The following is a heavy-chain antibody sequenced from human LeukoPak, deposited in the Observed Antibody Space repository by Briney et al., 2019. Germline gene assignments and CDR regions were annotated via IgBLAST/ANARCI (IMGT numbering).Heavy chain of an antibody. CDR2: IYYSGST. D-gene: IGHD3-22*01. J-gene: IGHJ5*02. V-gene: IGHV4-59*01. CDR3: ARDYYDSSGYSVNWFDP. Sequence: KASETLSLTCTVSGGSISSYYWSWIRQPPGKGLEWIGYIYYSGSTNYNPSLKSRVTISVDTSKNQFSLKLSSVTAADTAVYYCARDYYDSSGYSVNWFDPWGQGTLVTVSS. CDR1: GGSISSYY.